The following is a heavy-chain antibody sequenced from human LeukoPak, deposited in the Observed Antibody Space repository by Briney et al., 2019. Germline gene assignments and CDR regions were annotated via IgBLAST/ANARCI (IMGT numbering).Heavy chain of an antibody. V-gene: IGHV3-15*01. J-gene: IGHJ4*02. D-gene: IGHD3-10*01. CDR2: IKSKTDGGTT. CDR3: TTHPNTYYYGSGCFY. CDR1: GFTFSNAW. Sequence: PGGSLRLSCAASGFTFSNAWMSWVRQAPGKGLEWVGRIKSKTDGGTTDYAAPVKGRLTISRDDSKNTLYLQMNSLKTEDTAMYYCTTHPNTYYYGSGCFYWGQGTLVTVSS.